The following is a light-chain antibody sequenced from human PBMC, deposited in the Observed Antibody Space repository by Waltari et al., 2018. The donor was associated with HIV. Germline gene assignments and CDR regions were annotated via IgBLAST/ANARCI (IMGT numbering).Light chain of an antibody. J-gene: IGLJ2*01. CDR3: STWDDSLKDVR. Sequence: QSALTQPPSASGTPGQRVTISCSGSSSNVGRNAVYWYQKFPGSAPQLVIYRDNRAPPGVSGRFSGSKSGAAASLTLSGLRSEDEADFYGSTWDDSLKDVRFGGGTKLTVL. CDR2: RDN. CDR1: SSNVGRNA. V-gene: IGLV1-47*01.